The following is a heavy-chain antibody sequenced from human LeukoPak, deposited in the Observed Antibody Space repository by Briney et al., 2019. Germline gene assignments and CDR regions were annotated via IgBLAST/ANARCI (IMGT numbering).Heavy chain of an antibody. Sequence: PSETLSLTCTVSGYSINNGYYWGWIRQPPGKGLEWIGSIYHSGSTYYKPSLKSRVTISVDTSKNQFSLKLSSVTAADTAVYYCARGTESDAFDIWGQGTMVTVSS. CDR1: GYSINNGYY. D-gene: IGHD1-1*01. J-gene: IGHJ3*02. CDR3: ARGTESDAFDI. V-gene: IGHV4-38-2*02. CDR2: IYHSGST.